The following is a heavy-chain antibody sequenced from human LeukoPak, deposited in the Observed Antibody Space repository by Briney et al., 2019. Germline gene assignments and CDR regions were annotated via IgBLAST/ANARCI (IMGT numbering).Heavy chain of an antibody. Sequence: PSETLSLTCTVSGGSISSGGYYWSWIRQHPGKGLEWIGYIYYSGSTYYNPSLKSRVTISVDTSKNQFSLKLSSVTAADTAVYYCAREINSGYDTYYFDYWGQGTLVTVSS. J-gene: IGHJ4*02. CDR1: GGSISSGGYY. D-gene: IGHD5-12*01. CDR2: IYYSGST. CDR3: AREINSGYDTYYFDY. V-gene: IGHV4-31*03.